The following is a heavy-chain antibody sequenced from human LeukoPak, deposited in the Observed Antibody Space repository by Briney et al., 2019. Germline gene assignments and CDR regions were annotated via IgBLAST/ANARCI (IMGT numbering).Heavy chain of an antibody. V-gene: IGHV3-23*01. Sequence: GGSLRLSCTASGFTFREYGMSWVRQAPGKGLEWVSHISASGSSTYYADSVKGRFTTSKDNSKNALYLLMNGLRAEDSAVYYCAKDRENTGRAFDFWGQGILVTVSS. D-gene: IGHD2-8*02. J-gene: IGHJ4*02. CDR2: ISASGSST. CDR3: AKDRENTGRAFDF. CDR1: GFTFREYG.